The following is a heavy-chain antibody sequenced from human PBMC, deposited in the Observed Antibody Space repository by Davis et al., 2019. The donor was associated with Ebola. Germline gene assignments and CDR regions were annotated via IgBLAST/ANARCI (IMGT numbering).Heavy chain of an antibody. CDR2: VNPNSGNT. V-gene: IGHV1-8*01. J-gene: IGHJ5*02. Sequence: AASVKVSCKASGYTFTSFDINWVRQATGRGLEWMGWVNPNSGNTGYAQRFQGRVTMTRNTSINTVYMELNSLTSDDTAVYYCARLHSATYSSDPWGQGTLVTVSS. CDR3: ARLHSATYSSDP. CDR1: GYTFTSFD. D-gene: IGHD1-26*01.